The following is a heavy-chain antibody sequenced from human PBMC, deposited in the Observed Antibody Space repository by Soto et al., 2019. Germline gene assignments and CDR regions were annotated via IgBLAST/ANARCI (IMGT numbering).Heavy chain of an antibody. CDR2: INPSGGST. D-gene: IGHD6-19*01. J-gene: IGHJ6*02. CDR3: ARDVVGWAEYYYGMDV. CDR1: GYTFTSYY. Sequence: GASVKVSCKASGYTFTSYYMHWVRQAPGQGLEWMGIINPSGGSTSYAQKFQGRVTMTRDTSTSTVYMELSSLRSEDTAVYYCARDVVGWAEYYYGMDVWGQGTTVTVS. V-gene: IGHV1-46*01.